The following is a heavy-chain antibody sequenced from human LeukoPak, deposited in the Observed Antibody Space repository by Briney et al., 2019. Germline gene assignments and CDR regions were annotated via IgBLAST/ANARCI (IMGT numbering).Heavy chain of an antibody. V-gene: IGHV3-9*01. CDR2: ISWNSGSI. CDR1: GFTFDDYA. CDR3: AKDPKRGYSYGPYDAFDI. J-gene: IGHJ3*02. D-gene: IGHD5-18*01. Sequence: PGGSLRLSCAASGFTFDDYAMHWVRQAPGKGLEWVSGISWNSGSIGYADSVKGRFTISRDNAKNSLYLQMNSLRAEDTALYYCAKDPKRGYSYGPYDAFDIWGQGTMVTVSS.